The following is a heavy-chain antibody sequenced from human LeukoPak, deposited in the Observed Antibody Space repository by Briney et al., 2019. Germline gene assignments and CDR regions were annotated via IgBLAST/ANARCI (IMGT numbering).Heavy chain of an antibody. CDR1: GGSISSSSYY. V-gene: IGHV4-39*07. CDR3: ATTLHRYYGGNRGGFDP. J-gene: IGHJ5*02. Sequence: SETLSLTCTVSGGSISSSSYYWGWIRQPPGKGLEWIGSIYYSGSTYYNPSLKSRVTISVDTSKNQFSLKLSSVTAADTAVYYCATTLHRYYGGNRGGFDPWGQGTLVTVSS. CDR2: IYYSGST. D-gene: IGHD4-23*01.